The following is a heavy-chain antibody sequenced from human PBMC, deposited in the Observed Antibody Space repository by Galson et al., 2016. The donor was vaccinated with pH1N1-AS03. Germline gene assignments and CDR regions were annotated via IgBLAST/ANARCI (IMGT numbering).Heavy chain of an antibody. J-gene: IGHJ4*02. CDR1: GFIFSNYA. Sequence: SLRLSCAASGFIFSNYAMTWVRQAPGKGLQWVSTISGLGESTKYADSVKGRFTNSRDNSKNTVNLHMNSLRVEDTAVYYCANRGDTLGFFESWGQGTLVTVSS. CDR2: ISGLGEST. CDR3: ANRGDTLGFFES. V-gene: IGHV3-23*01. D-gene: IGHD4-17*01.